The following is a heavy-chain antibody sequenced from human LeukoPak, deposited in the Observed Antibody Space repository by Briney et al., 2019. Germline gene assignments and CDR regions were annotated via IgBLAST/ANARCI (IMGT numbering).Heavy chain of an antibody. CDR2: IRYDGSNK. V-gene: IGHV3-30*02. Sequence: PGGSLRLSCAASGFTFSSYGMHWVRQAPGKGLEGLAFIRYDGSNKYYADSVKGRFTISRDNSKNTLYLQMNSLGAEDTAVYYCAKAPEYSSSWSIDYWGQGTLVTVSS. CDR1: GFTFSSYG. CDR3: AKAPEYSSSWSIDY. D-gene: IGHD6-13*01. J-gene: IGHJ4*02.